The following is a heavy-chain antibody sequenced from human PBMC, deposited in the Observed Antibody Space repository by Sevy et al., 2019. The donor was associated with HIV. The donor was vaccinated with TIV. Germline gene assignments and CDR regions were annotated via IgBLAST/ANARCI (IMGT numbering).Heavy chain of an antibody. CDR2: ISYDGSNK. Sequence: GGSLRLSCAASGFTFSSYAMHWVRQAPGKGLEWVAVISYDGSNKDYAYSVKGRFTISRDNSKNTLYLQMNSLRAEDTAVYYCARAQEGIAARRGVDYWGQGTLVTVSS. D-gene: IGHD6-6*01. V-gene: IGHV3-30-3*01. J-gene: IGHJ4*02. CDR1: GFTFSSYA. CDR3: ARAQEGIAARRGVDY.